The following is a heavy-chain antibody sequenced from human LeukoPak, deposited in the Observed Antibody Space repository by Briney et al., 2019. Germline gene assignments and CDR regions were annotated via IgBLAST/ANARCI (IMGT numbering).Heavy chain of an antibody. CDR3: APGGFDY. CDR2: IRYDGSNK. J-gene: IGHJ4*02. D-gene: IGHD2-15*01. CDR1: GFTFSSYG. Sequence: GGSLRLSCAASGFTFSSYGMHWVRQAPGKGLEWVAFIRYDGSNKYYADSVKGRFTISRDNSKNTLYLQMNSLRAEDTAVYSGAPGGFDYWGQGTLVTVSS. V-gene: IGHV3-30*02.